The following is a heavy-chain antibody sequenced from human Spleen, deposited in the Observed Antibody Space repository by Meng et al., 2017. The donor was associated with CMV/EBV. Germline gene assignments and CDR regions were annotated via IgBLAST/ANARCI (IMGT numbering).Heavy chain of an antibody. Sequence: CKASGYSFTDYYMHWVRQAPGQGLEWMGRINPDSGGTDYAHKFQGRVTMTRDTSIRTAYMELSRLTSDDTAVYYCARRYGTGSYRDFWGRGTLVTVSS. CDR3: ARRYGTGSYRDF. J-gene: IGHJ4*02. D-gene: IGHD3-10*01. CDR1: GYSFTDYY. CDR2: INPDSGGT. V-gene: IGHV1-2*06.